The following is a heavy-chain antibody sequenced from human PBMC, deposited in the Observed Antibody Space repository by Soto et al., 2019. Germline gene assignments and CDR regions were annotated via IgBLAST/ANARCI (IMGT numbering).Heavy chain of an antibody. CDR1: GFTFSSYG. D-gene: IGHD5-12*01. CDR3: ARDGSGYAASFDY. V-gene: IGHV3-33*01. Sequence: GGSLRLSCAASGFTFSSYGMHWVRQAPGKGLEWVAVIWYDGSNKYYADSVRGRFTISRDNSKNTLYLQMNSLRAEDTAVYYCARDGSGYAASFDYWGQGTLVTVSS. J-gene: IGHJ4*02. CDR2: IWYDGSNK.